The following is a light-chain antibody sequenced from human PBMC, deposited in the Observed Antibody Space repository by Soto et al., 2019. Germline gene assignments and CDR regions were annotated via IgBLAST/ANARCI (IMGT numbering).Light chain of an antibody. CDR1: QSISSW. V-gene: IGKV1-5*01. J-gene: IGKJ1*01. CDR3: QQYNSYSVT. Sequence: DIQMTKSPSTLSASVGDRVTITCRASQSISSWLAWYQQKPGQAPHLLIYDASSLESAVPSRFSGSGSGTEFTLTNSSLQPADFASYYCQQYNSYSVTFGHGTKVEIK. CDR2: DAS.